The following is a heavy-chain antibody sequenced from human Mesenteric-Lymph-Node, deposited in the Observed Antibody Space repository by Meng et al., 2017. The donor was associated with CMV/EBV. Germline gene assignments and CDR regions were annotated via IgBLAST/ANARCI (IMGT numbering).Heavy chain of an antibody. J-gene: IGHJ5*02. CDR1: GYTFTSYY. D-gene: IGHD2-2*01. V-gene: IGHV1-2*02. Sequence: ASVKVSCKASGYTFTSYYMHWVRQAPGQGLEWMGIINPSGGTKFAQKFQGRVTMTRDTSISTAYMELSRLTSDDTAVYYCARDLVVVIPDDLWGQGTLVTVSS. CDR3: ARDLVVVIPDDL. CDR2: INPSGGT.